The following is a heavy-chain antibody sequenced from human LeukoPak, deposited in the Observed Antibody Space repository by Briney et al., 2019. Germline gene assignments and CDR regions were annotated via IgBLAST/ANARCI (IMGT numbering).Heavy chain of an antibody. D-gene: IGHD3-10*01. CDR1: GFTFSSYW. Sequence: GGSLRLSCAASGFTFSSYWMHWVRQVPGKGLVWVSRINSDGSSTSYADSVRGRFTISRDNAKNTLYVQMNSLRAEDAAVYYCSTGSGHAFDIWGRGTMVTVSS. V-gene: IGHV3-74*01. CDR2: INSDGSST. CDR3: STGSGHAFDI. J-gene: IGHJ3*02.